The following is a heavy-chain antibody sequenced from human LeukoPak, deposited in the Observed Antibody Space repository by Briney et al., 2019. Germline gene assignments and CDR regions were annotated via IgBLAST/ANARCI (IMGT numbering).Heavy chain of an antibody. D-gene: IGHD2-8*01. CDR3: ARVDCTNGVCYANWFDP. CDR2: IYYSGST. J-gene: IGHJ5*02. V-gene: IGHV4-59*01. CDR1: GGSISSYY. Sequence: PSETLSLTCTVSGGSISSYYWSWIRQPPGKGLEWIGYIYYSGSTNYNPSLKSRVTISVDTSKNQFSLKLSSVTAADTAVYYCARVDCTNGVCYANWFDPWGQGTLVTVSS.